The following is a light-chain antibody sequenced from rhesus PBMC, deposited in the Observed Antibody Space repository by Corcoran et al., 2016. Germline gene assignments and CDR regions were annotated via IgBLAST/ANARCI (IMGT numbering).Light chain of an antibody. Sequence: DIQMTQSPSSLSASVGDRVTITCRASQGISSYLAWYQQQPGKAPTLLIYKASPLQSGVPSRFSCSGSGTDCMLTISSLKPEDFATYYGQQRKSYPLTFGGGTKVEIK. CDR3: QQRKSYPLT. CDR2: KAS. J-gene: IGKJ4*01. CDR1: QGISSY. V-gene: IGKV1-25*01.